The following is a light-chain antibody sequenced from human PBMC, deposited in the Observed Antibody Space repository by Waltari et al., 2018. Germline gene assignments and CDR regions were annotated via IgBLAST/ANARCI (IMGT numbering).Light chain of an antibody. J-gene: IGLJ2*01. V-gene: IGLV2-14*03. CDR2: HVS. Sequence: QSALTQTASVSGSPGQSITISCTGTSSDVGGYNYVSWYQQHPGKAPKLMIYHVSNRPSGVSNRFSGSKSGNTASLTISGLQAEDEADYYCSSYTSSSTRVFGGGTKLTVL. CDR1: SSDVGGYNY. CDR3: SSYTSSSTRV.